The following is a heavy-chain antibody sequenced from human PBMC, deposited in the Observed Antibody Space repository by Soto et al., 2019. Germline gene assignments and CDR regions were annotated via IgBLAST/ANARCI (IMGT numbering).Heavy chain of an antibody. CDR2: IYYSGST. Sequence: QVQLQESGPGLVKPSETLSLTCTVSGGSISSYYWSWIRQPPGKGLEWIGYIYYSGSTDYNPSLTRRVSTSVDTSKNQFSLKLSSVTAADTAVYYCARLDSSGYHARYFDYWGQGTLVTVSS. V-gene: IGHV4-59*08. D-gene: IGHD3-22*01. J-gene: IGHJ4*02. CDR1: GGSISSYY. CDR3: ARLDSSGYHARYFDY.